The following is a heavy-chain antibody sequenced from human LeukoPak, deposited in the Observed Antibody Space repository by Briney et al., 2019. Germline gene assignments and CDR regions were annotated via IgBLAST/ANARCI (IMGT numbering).Heavy chain of an antibody. V-gene: IGHV3-21*01. D-gene: IGHD5-24*01. CDR1: GFTFSSYG. CDR3: ARDKMEMATISFNWFDP. CDR2: ISSSSSYI. J-gene: IGHJ5*02. Sequence: GGSLRLSCAASGFTFSSYGIHWVRQSPGKGLEWVSSISSSSSYIYYADSVKGRFTISRDNAKNSLYLQMNSLRAEDTAVYYCARDKMEMATISFNWFDPWGQGTLVTVSS.